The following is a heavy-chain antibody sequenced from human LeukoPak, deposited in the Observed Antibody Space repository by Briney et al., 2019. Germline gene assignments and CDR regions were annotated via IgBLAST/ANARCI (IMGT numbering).Heavy chain of an antibody. J-gene: IGHJ4*02. V-gene: IGHV3-74*01. CDR2: INSDGSST. CDR1: GFTFSSYW. D-gene: IGHD1-26*01. CDR3: ARESSVGAHKAFDH. Sequence: AGGSLRLSCAASGFTFSSYWMHWVRQAPGKGLVWVSRINSDGSSTSYADSVKGRFTISRDNAKNTLYLQMNSLRAEDTAVYYCARESSVGAHKAFDHWGQGTLVTVSS.